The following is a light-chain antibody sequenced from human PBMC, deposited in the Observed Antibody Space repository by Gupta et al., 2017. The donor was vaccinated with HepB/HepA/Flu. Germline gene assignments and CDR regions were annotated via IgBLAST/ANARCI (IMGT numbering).Light chain of an antibody. Sequence: IVMTQSPATLSVSPGERATLTFWASQRVSNNLAWYQQKPGQAARLLISGASTRATGIPARFRGSGSGTEFILPISSRQSEEFAGYYCHQHNIWPPRTFGQGTKVEIE. CDR1: QRVSNN. J-gene: IGKJ1*01. V-gene: IGKV3-15*01. CDR2: GAS. CDR3: HQHNIWPPRT.